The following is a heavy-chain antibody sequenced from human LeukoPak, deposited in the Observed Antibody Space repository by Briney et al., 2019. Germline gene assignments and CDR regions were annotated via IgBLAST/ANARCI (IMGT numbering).Heavy chain of an antibody. CDR1: GFTFSSYG. CDR2: FSGSGGST. J-gene: IGHJ4*02. Sequence: GGSLRLSCAASGFTFSSYGMSWVRQAPGKGLEWVSGFSGSGGSTYYADSVKGRFTISRDNSKNTLYLQMNSLRAEDTAVYYCAKRGSGYNHFDYWGQGTLVTVSS. V-gene: IGHV3-23*01. D-gene: IGHD3-3*01. CDR3: AKRGSGYNHFDY.